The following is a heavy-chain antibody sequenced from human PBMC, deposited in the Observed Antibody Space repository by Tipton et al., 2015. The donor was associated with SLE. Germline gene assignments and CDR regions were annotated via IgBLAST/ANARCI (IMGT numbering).Heavy chain of an antibody. J-gene: IGHJ3*02. Sequence: SLRLSCAASGFTFSSYWMSWVRQAPGKGLEWVANIKQDGSEKYYVDSVKGRFTISRDNAKNSLYLQMNSLRAEDTAVYYCARVRRDGYIAFDIWGQGTMVTVSS. CDR1: GFTFSSYW. D-gene: IGHD5-24*01. CDR2: IKQDGSEK. CDR3: ARVRRDGYIAFDI. V-gene: IGHV3-7*01.